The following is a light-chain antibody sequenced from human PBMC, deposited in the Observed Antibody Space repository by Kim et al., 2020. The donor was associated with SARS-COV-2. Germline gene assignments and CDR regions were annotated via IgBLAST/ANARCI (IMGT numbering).Light chain of an antibody. CDR1: SSNFGSNY. J-gene: IGLJ2*01. CDR2: RNN. Sequence: GQRVTISCSGSSSNFGSNYVYWYQQHPGTAPKLLIYRNNQRPSGVPDRFSGSKSGTSASLAISGLRSEDEADYYCAAWDDSLSGVVFGGGTQLTVL. V-gene: IGLV1-47*01. CDR3: AAWDDSLSGVV.